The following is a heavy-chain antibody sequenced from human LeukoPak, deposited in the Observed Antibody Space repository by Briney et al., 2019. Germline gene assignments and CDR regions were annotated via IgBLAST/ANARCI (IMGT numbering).Heavy chain of an antibody. V-gene: IGHV3-48*01. J-gene: IGHJ4*02. D-gene: IGHD1-26*01. CDR3: ASGGIYYGAAFEF. CDR2: ISSSSDKI. Sequence: GGSLRLSCGGSGFTFSTYNMHWVRQAPGKGLEWVSYISSSSDKIYYADSVKGRFTISRDNAKNSLYLQMDSLRAEDTALYYCASGGIYYGAAFEFWGQGTLVTVSS. CDR1: GFTFSTYN.